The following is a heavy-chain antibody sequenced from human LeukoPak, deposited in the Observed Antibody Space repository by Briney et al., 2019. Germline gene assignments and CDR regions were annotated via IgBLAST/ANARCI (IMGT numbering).Heavy chain of an antibody. CDR3: ARTTPWNDRSAAYFDY. V-gene: IGHV4-61*01. CDR2: IYYSGST. J-gene: IGHJ4*02. Sequence: PSETLSLTCTVSGGSVSSGSYYWSWIRQPPGKGLEWIGYIYYSGSTNYNPSLKSRVTISVDTSKNQFSLKLSSVTAADTVVYYCARTTPWNDRSAAYFDYWGQGTLVTVSS. CDR1: GGSVSSGSYY. D-gene: IGHD1-1*01.